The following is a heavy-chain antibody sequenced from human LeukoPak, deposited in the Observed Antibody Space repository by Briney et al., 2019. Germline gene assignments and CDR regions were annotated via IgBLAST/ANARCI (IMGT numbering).Heavy chain of an antibody. V-gene: IGHV3-48*01. Sequence: GGSLRLSCAASGFSFSSYSMNWVCQAPGKGLEWVSYISSSSSTIYYADSVKGRFTISRDNAKNSLYLQMNSLRAGDTAVYYCIAAAGTNFGYWGQGTLVTVSS. D-gene: IGHD6-13*01. CDR2: ISSSSSTI. CDR3: IAAAGTNFGY. J-gene: IGHJ4*02. CDR1: GFSFSSYS.